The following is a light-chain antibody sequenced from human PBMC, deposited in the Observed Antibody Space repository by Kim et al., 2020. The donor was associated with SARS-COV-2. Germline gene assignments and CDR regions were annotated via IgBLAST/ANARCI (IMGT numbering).Light chain of an antibody. J-gene: IGKJ2*01. Sequence: DIQMTQSPSAMSASVGARVTITCRASQGINSFFAWFQPKPGNVPKRLIYTASSLQSGVPSRFSGSGSGTEFTLIISSLQPEDFATSYCLPHQIYPYTCGQGTKLQ. CDR2: TAS. CDR1: QGINSF. V-gene: IGKV1-17*03. CDR3: LPHQIYPYT.